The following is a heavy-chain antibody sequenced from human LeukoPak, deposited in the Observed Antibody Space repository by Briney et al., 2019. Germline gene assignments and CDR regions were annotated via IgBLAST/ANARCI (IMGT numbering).Heavy chain of an antibody. CDR3: ARQGIQLWFMTEAGGNFDY. V-gene: IGHV5-51*01. CDR2: IYPGDSDT. J-gene: IGHJ4*02. CDR1: GYSFTSYW. Sequence: GESLKISCRGSGYSFTSYWIGWVRQMPGKGLEWRGTIYPGDSDTRYSPSFQGQVTISADKSISNAYLQWSSLKASDTAMYYCARQGIQLWFMTEAGGNFDYWGQGTLVTVSS. D-gene: IGHD5-18*01.